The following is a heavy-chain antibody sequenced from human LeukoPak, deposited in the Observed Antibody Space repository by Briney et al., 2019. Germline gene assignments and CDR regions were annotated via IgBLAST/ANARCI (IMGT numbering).Heavy chain of an antibody. CDR3: ARLYQQSKWKYYYYYMDV. CDR2: IHHSGNT. CDR1: GGSISSSY. V-gene: IGHV4-59*01. J-gene: IGHJ6*03. Sequence: PSETLSLTCTVSGGSISSSYWSWIRQSPGKGLEWVGYIHHSGNTNSNPPLKSRVTISVDTPKNQFSLKLSSVTAADTAVYYCARLYQQSKWKYYYYYMDVWGKGTAVTVSS. D-gene: IGHD1-1*01.